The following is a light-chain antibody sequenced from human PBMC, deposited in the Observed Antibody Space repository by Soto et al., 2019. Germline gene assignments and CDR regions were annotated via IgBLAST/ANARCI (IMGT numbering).Light chain of an antibody. Sequence: QSVLTQPPSVSGAPGQRVTNSCTGSSSKIGAGYDVHWYQQLPGTAPKLLIYGNSNRPSGVPDRFSGSKSGTSASLAITGLQAEDEADYYCQSYDSSLSGYVFGTGTKVNV. CDR3: QSYDSSLSGYV. J-gene: IGLJ1*01. CDR1: SSKIGAGYD. CDR2: GNS. V-gene: IGLV1-40*01.